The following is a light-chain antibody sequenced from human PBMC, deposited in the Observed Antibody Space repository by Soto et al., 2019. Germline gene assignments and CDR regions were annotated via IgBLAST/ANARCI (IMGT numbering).Light chain of an antibody. CDR3: SSYSISSPHVRVV. J-gene: IGLJ2*01. CDR2: DVS. CDR1: SSDVGGYNY. Sequence: QSALTQPASVSGSPGQPITISCTGTSSDVGGYNYVSWYQHHPGQAPKLLIYDVSNRPSGVSNRFSGSKCGNTASLTISGLQGEYEAYWYCSSYSISSPHVRVVFGEGAQLTVL. V-gene: IGLV2-14*03.